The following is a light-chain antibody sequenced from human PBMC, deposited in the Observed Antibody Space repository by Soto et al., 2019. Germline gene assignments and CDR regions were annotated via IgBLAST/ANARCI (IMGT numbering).Light chain of an antibody. J-gene: IGKJ2*01. CDR2: KAS. CDR3: QQYNDYSPT. CDR1: QSISSW. Sequence: DIQMTQSPSTLSASIGDRVTVTCRASQSISSWLAWYQQKPGKAPKLLIYKASSLESGVPSRFSGSGSGTEFTLTISSLQPDDFAIYFCQQYNDYSPTFGQGTKLEIK. V-gene: IGKV1-5*03.